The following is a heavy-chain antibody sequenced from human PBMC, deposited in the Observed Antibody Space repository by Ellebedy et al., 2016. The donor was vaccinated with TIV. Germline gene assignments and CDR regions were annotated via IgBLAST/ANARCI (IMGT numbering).Heavy chain of an antibody. CDR1: GFPFSSYT. J-gene: IGHJ4*02. D-gene: IGHD6-13*01. Sequence: PGGSLRLSCAVSGFPFSSYTMNWVRQAPGKGLEWVSSITSSSIHIYYAESVKAGFTISRDNTRSSLYLQMNSLRADDTAVYYCVKGGDIATTDNFDYWGQGTLVTVSS. V-gene: IGHV3-21*01. CDR3: VKGGDIATTDNFDY. CDR2: ITSSSIHI.